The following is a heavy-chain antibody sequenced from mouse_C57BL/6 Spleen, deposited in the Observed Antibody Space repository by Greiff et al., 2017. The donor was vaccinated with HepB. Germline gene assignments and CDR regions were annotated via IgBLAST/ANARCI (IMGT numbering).Heavy chain of an antibody. Sequence: LMESGAELVKPGASVKMSCKASGYTFTSYWITWVKQRPGQGLEWIGDIYPGSGSTNYNEKFKSKATLTVDTSSSTAYMQLSSLTSEDSAVYYCARGSTYAMDYWGQGTSVTVSS. D-gene: IGHD1-1*01. V-gene: IGHV1-55*01. CDR3: ARGSTYAMDY. CDR1: GYTFTSYW. CDR2: IYPGSGST. J-gene: IGHJ4*01.